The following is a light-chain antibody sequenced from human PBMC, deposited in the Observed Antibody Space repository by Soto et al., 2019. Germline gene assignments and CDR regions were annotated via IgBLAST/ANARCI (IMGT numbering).Light chain of an antibody. Sequence: DIQMTQSPSTLSASVGDRVTITCRASQSINTWLAWYQQKPGTVPKLLIYEASTLESGVPSRFSGSRSGTEFTHTVSSLQPDDFATYYCQQYNDSFPYTFGQGTKLEIK. CDR3: QQYNDSFPYT. CDR1: QSINTW. V-gene: IGKV1-5*03. J-gene: IGKJ2*01. CDR2: EAS.